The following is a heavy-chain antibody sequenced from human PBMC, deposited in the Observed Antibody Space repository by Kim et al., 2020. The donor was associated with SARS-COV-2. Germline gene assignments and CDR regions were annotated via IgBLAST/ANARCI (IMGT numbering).Heavy chain of an antibody. Sequence: RYRPSFQGQVTISADKSISPAYLQWSSLKASDTAMYYCERLRSSYSPFDYWGQGTLVTVSS. V-gene: IGHV5-51*01. D-gene: IGHD2-15*01. J-gene: IGHJ4*02. CDR3: ERLRSSYSPFDY.